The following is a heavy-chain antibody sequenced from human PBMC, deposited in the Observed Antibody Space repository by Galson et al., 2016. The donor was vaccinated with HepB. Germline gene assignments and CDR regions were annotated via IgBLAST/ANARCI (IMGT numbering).Heavy chain of an antibody. CDR1: GFTFNKYH. CDR2: IGSTSSRI. J-gene: IGHJ4*02. V-gene: IGHV3-48*03. D-gene: IGHD1-14*01. Sequence: SLRLSCAVSGFTFNKYHMNWARQAPGKGLEWVAYIGSTSSRIQYADSVKGRFTISRANAQNSLYLQMNSLRAEDSAVYYCTGDSGRTGAWDFWGQGTLVTVS. CDR3: TGDSGRTGAWDF.